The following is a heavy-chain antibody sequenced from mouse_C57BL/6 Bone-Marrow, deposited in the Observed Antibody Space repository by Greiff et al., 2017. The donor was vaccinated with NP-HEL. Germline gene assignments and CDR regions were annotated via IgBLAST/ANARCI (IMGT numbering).Heavy chain of an antibody. CDR2: IYPRSGNT. Sequence: VQGVESGAELARPGASVKLSCKASGYTFTSYGISWVKQRTGQGLEWIGEIYPRSGNTSYNEKFKGKATLTADKSSSPASMELRSLTSEDSAVYFCATYGTWGQGTLVTVSA. CDR1: GYTFTSYG. CDR3: ATYGT. J-gene: IGHJ3*01. V-gene: IGHV1-81*01. D-gene: IGHD1-1*01.